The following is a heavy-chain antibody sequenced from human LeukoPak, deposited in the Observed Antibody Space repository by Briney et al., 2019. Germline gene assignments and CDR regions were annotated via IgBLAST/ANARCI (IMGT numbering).Heavy chain of an antibody. V-gene: IGHV3-21*01. CDR1: GFTFSTYS. CDR3: ARESIAVAGRDYFDY. Sequence: GGSLRLSCAASGFTFSTYSMNWVRQAPGKGLEWVSSISSGGHYIYYADSVKGRFTISRDNAKNSLYLQMNSQRAEDTAVYYCARESIAVAGRDYFDYWGQGTLVTVSS. D-gene: IGHD6-19*01. CDR2: ISSGGHYI. J-gene: IGHJ4*02.